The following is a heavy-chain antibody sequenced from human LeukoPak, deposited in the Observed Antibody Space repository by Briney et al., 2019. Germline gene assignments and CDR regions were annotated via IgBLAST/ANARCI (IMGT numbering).Heavy chain of an antibody. Sequence: VGSLRLSCAASGFTFSSYEMNWVRQAPGKGLEWVSYISSSDRSISYADSVKGRFTISKDNAKNSLYLQMNSLRADDTAVYYCARAAYGSGWYYFDYWGQGTLVTVSS. CDR3: ARAAYGSGWYYFDY. CDR1: GFTFSSYE. D-gene: IGHD6-19*01. CDR2: ISSSDRSI. V-gene: IGHV3-48*03. J-gene: IGHJ4*02.